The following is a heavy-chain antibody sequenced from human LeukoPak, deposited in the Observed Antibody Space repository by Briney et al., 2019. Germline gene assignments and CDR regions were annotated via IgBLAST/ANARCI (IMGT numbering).Heavy chain of an antibody. V-gene: IGHV1-69*05. D-gene: IGHD2-2*02. Sequence: SVKVSCKVSGGTFSSYAISWVRQAPGQGLEWMGGIIPIFGTANYAQKFQGRVTITTDESTSTAYMELSSLRSEDTAVYYCARAHRYCSSTSCYTDAFDIWGQGTMVTVSS. CDR3: ARAHRYCSSTSCYTDAFDI. CDR1: GGTFSSYA. CDR2: IIPIFGTA. J-gene: IGHJ3*02.